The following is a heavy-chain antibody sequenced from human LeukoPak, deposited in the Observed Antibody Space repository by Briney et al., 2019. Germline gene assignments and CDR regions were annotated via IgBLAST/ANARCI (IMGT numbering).Heavy chain of an antibody. CDR3: ARPVRGVYEFDP. CDR1: GYTFTSYD. D-gene: IGHD6-13*01. J-gene: IGHJ5*02. CDR2: MNPNSGNT. Sequence: GASVKVSCKASGYTFTSYDINWVRQATGQGLEWMGWMNPNSGNTGYAQKFQGRVTMTRNTSISTAYMELSSLRSEDTAVYYCARPVRGVYEFDPWGQGTLVTVSS. V-gene: IGHV1-8*01.